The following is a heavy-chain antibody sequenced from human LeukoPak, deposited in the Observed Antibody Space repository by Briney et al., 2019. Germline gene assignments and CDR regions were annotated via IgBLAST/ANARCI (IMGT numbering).Heavy chain of an antibody. CDR1: GGTFSSYA. Sequence: ASVKVSCKASGGTFSSYAISWVRQAPGQGLEWMGWINPNSGGTNYAQKSQGRVTMTRDTSISTAYMELSRLRSDDTAVYYCARNSGSYYGGDYWGQGTLVTVSS. J-gene: IGHJ4*02. CDR3: ARNSGSYYGGDY. D-gene: IGHD1-26*01. V-gene: IGHV1-2*02. CDR2: INPNSGGT.